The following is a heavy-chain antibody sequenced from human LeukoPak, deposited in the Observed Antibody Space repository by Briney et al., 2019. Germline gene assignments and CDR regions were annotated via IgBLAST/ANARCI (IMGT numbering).Heavy chain of an antibody. D-gene: IGHD5-18*01. V-gene: IGHV3-74*01. Sequence: PGGSLRLSCATSGFTFSSYWMHWVRQAPGKGLVWVSRINSDGSSTNYADSVKGRFTISRDNAKNTLYLQMNSLRAEDTAVYYCASGYGYTAMAGSDYWGQGTLVTVSS. J-gene: IGHJ4*02. CDR3: ASGYGYTAMAGSDY. CDR2: INSDGSST. CDR1: GFTFSSYW.